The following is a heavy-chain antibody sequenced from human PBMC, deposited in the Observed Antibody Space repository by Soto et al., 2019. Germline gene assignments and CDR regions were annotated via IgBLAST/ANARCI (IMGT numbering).Heavy chain of an antibody. CDR1: GYSFTSYW. CDR2: IDPSDSYT. D-gene: IGHD1-26*01. J-gene: IGHJ4*02. Sequence: PAESLKISCNGSGYSFTSYWISWVRQMPGKGLEWMGRIDPSDSYTNYSPSFQGHVTISADKSISTAYLQWSSLKASDTAMYYCARHEVPLVGATKTLAPDFDYWGQGTLVTVSS. CDR3: ARHEVPLVGATKTLAPDFDY. V-gene: IGHV5-10-1*01.